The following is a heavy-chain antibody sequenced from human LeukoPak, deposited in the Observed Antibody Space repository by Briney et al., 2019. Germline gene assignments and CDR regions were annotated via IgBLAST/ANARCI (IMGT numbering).Heavy chain of an antibody. V-gene: IGHV1-2*02. Sequence: ASVKVSCKTSEYIFTAYYTHWVRQAPGQGLEWMGWINPNSGGTNYAQKFQGRVTMTRDTSISTAYMELNRLRSDDTAVYYCARMVAAADFYWFDPWGQGTLVTVSS. CDR3: ARMVAAADFYWFDP. CDR2: INPNSGGT. D-gene: IGHD6-13*01. J-gene: IGHJ5*02. CDR1: EYIFTAYY.